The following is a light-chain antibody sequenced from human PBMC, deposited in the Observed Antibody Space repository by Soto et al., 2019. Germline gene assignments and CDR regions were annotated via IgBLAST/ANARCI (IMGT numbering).Light chain of an antibody. CDR2: GAS. V-gene: IGKV3-20*01. CDR3: QHYGGSPLFT. Sequence: EIVLTQSPGTLSLSPGERATLSCRASQSVSSTYLAWYQQKPGQAPRLLIYGASSRATGIPDRFSGSGSGTDFSMTISRLEAEDFAVYYCQHYGGSPLFTFGPGTKVYIK. CDR1: QSVSSTY. J-gene: IGKJ3*01.